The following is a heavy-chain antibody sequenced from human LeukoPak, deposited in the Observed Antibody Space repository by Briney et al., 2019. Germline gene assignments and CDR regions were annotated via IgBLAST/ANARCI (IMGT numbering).Heavy chain of an antibody. CDR3: ARDYYDGSAYYSYYEY. Sequence: GGSLRLSCAASGFTVSSKYMSWVRQAPGKWLEWVSTLYSNGNTYYADSVKGRFTISRDDSKNTLSLQMNSLRAEDTAVYYCARDYYDGSAYYSYYEYWGQGTLVTVSS. D-gene: IGHD3-22*01. CDR2: LYSNGNT. V-gene: IGHV3-53*01. CDR1: GFTVSSKY. J-gene: IGHJ4*02.